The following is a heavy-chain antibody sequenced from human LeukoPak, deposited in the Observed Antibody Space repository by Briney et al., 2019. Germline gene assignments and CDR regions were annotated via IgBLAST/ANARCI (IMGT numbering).Heavy chain of an antibody. CDR2: IYLDGRT. CDR3: VRLGGSYFRHGYYFYYMDV. CDR1: GYSISSGYY. D-gene: IGHD1-26*01. J-gene: IGHJ6*03. V-gene: IGHV4-38-2*01. Sequence: PSETLSLTCAVSGYSISSGYYWGWIRQSPGAGLEWIGKIYLDGRTNYDPSLRNRVTISVDTSKNQFSLRLTSVTAADRAVYYCVRLGGSYFRHGYYFYYMDVWGKGTTVTVSS.